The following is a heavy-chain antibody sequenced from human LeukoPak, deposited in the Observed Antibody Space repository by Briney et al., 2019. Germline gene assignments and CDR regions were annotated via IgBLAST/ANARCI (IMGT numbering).Heavy chain of an antibody. D-gene: IGHD4-23*01. CDR2: IYYSGST. V-gene: IGHV4-59*08. Sequence: SETLSLTCTVSGGSISSYYWSWIRQPPGKGLEWIGYIYYSGSTNYNPSLKSRVTTSVDTSKNQFSLKLSPVTAADTAVYYCARANGGKLDYWGQGTLVTVSS. CDR1: GGSISSYY. J-gene: IGHJ4*02. CDR3: ARANGGKLDY.